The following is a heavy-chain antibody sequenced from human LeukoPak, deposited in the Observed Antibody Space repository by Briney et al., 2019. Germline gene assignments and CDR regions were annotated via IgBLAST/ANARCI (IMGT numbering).Heavy chain of an antibody. J-gene: IGHJ6*02. V-gene: IGHV3-72*01. CDR3: ASAASSQYNYHYGMDV. D-gene: IGHD6-13*01. Sequence: GGSLRLSCAASGFIFSDHYMDWVRQAPGKGLEWVGRTRNKAKSFTTEYAASVKGRFTVSRDDSKNSLYLQMNSLKSEDTAVYYCASAASSQYNYHYGMDVWGQGTTVIVSS. CDR1: GFIFSDHY. CDR2: TRNKAKSFTT.